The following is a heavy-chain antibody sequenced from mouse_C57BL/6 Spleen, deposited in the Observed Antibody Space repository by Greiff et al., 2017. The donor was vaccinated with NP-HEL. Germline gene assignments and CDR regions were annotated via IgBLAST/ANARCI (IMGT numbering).Heavy chain of an antibody. CDR2: IYPGDGDT. Sequence: SGAELVKPGASVKISCKASGYAFSSYWMNWVKQRPGKGLEWIGQIYPGDGDTNYNGKFKGKATLTADKSSSTAYMQLSSLTSEDSAVYFCARSLDYYGSSPYYFDYWGQGTTLTVSS. D-gene: IGHD1-1*01. CDR1: GYAFSSYW. V-gene: IGHV1-80*01. J-gene: IGHJ2*01. CDR3: ARSLDYYGSSPYYFDY.